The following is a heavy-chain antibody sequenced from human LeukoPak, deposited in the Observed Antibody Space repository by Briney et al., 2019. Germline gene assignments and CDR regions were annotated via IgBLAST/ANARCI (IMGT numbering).Heavy chain of an antibody. V-gene: IGHV1-69*13. J-gene: IGHJ4*02. D-gene: IGHD3-22*01. Sequence: SVKVSCKASGGTFSTYAISWVRQAPGQGLEWMAGIIPIFGTANYAQKFQGRVTITADESTSTAYMELSSLRSEDTAVYYCARDRYYYDSSGYYSIFDYWGQGTLVTVSS. CDR1: GGTFSTYA. CDR3: ARDRYYYDSSGYYSIFDY. CDR2: IIPIFGTA.